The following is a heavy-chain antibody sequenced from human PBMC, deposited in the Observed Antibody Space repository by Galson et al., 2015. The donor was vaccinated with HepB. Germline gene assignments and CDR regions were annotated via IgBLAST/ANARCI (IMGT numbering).Heavy chain of an antibody. V-gene: IGHV3-21*01. CDR3: ARENSGWYPAGGF. CDR1: GFTFSSYS. Sequence: SLRLSCAASGFTFSSYSMNWVRQAPGKGLEWVSSIRSSSSYIYYADSVKGRFTISRDNAQNSLYLQMNSLRAEATAVYYCARENSGWYPAGGFWGQGTLVTGSS. J-gene: IGHJ4*02. CDR2: IRSSSSYI. D-gene: IGHD6-19*01.